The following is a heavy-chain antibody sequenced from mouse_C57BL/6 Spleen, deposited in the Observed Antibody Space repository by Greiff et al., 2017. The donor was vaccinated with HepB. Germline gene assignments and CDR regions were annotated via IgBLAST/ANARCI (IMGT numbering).Heavy chain of an antibody. CDR3: ARGLGREYFDY. D-gene: IGHD4-1*01. CDR2: INPSTGGT. J-gene: IGHJ2*01. Sequence: VQLQQSGPELVKPGASVKISCKASGYSFTGYYMNWVKQSPEKSLEWIGEINPSTGGTTYNQKFKAKATLTVDKSSSTAYMQLKSLTSEDSAVYYRARGLGREYFDYWGQGTTLTVSS. V-gene: IGHV1-42*01. CDR1: GYSFTGYY.